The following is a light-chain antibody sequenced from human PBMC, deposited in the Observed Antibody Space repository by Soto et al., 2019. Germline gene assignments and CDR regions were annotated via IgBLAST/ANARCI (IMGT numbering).Light chain of an antibody. CDR2: EVS. CDR3: NSHTSGTFWV. CDR1: SSDVGGYDL. Sequence: QSALTQPASVSGSPGQSITISCTGTSSDVGGYDLVSWYQLHPGKAPKLIIYEVSNRPSGVSNRFSGSKSGNTASLTISGLQAEDEADYDCNSHTSGTFWVFGGGTKLTVL. J-gene: IGLJ3*02. V-gene: IGLV2-14*01.